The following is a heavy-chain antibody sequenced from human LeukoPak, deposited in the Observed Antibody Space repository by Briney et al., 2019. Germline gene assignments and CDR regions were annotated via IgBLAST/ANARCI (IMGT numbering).Heavy chain of an antibody. V-gene: IGHV1-2*02. CDR3: AREKWYFDY. Sequence: GASVTVSCKASGYTFSGSYMHWVRQVPGQGLEWVGWINPNSGDTSYAQKFQGRVSMTRDTSIRTAYLDLTSLRSDDTAVYYCAREKWYFDYWGQGTLVTVSS. D-gene: IGHD1-26*01. J-gene: IGHJ4*02. CDR1: GYTFSGSY. CDR2: INPNSGDT.